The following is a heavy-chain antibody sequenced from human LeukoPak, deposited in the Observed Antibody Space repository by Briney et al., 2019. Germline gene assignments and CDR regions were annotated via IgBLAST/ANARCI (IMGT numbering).Heavy chain of an antibody. D-gene: IGHD3-10*01. CDR3: ARQPQAYYYGSGSSHQIYFDY. CDR2: IYYSGST. V-gene: IGHV4-39*01. Sequence: SETLSLTCTVSGGSISSGDYYWSWIRQPPGKGLEWIGGIYYSGSTYYNPSLKSRVTISVDTSKNQFSLKLSSVTAADTAVYYCARQPQAYYYGSGSSHQIYFDYWGQGTLVTVSS. J-gene: IGHJ4*02. CDR1: GGSISSGDYY.